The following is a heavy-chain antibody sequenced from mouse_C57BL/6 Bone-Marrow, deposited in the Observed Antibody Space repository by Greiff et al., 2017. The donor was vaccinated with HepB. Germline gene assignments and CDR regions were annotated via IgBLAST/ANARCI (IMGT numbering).Heavy chain of an antibody. CDR3: ARDGIFYYYGSSYGGDYAMDY. CDR2: IDPSDSYT. Sequence: QVQLKQPGAELVKPGASVKLSCKASGYTFTSYWMQWVKQRPGQGLEWIGEIDPSDSYTNYNQKFKGKATLTVDTSSSTAYMQLSSLTSEDSAVYYCARDGIFYYYGSSYGGDYAMDYWGQGTSVTVSS. D-gene: IGHD1-1*01. V-gene: IGHV1-50*01. CDR1: GYTFTSYW. J-gene: IGHJ4*01.